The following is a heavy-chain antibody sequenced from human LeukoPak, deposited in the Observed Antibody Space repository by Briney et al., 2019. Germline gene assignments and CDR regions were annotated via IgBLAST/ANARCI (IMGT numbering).Heavy chain of an antibody. V-gene: IGHV3-15*01. CDR1: GFTFSNAW. CDR2: IKSKTDGGTT. J-gene: IGHJ4*02. D-gene: IGHD1-26*01. Sequence: GGSLRLSCAASGFTFSNAWMSWVRQAPGKGLEWVGRIKSKTDGGTTDYAAPVKGRFTISRDDSKNTLYLQMNSLKTEDTAVYYCTTDIPGLVGAYYFDYWGQGTLVTVSS. CDR3: TTDIPGLVGAYYFDY.